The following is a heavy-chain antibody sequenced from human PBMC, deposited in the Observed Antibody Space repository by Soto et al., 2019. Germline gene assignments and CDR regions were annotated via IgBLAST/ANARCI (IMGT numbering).Heavy chain of an antibody. J-gene: IGHJ6*02. V-gene: IGHV3-9*01. Sequence: GGSLRLSCAASGVTFDDYAMHWVRQAPGKGLEWVSGISWNSGSIGYADSVKGRFTISRDNAKNSLYLQMNSLRAEDTALYYCAKGGLPAPPGYGMDVWGQGTTVSVSS. CDR2: ISWNSGSI. CDR3: AKGGLPAPPGYGMDV. CDR1: GVTFDDYA. D-gene: IGHD2-15*01.